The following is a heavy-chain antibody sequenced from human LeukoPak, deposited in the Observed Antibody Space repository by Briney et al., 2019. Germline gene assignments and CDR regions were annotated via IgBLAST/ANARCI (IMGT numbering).Heavy chain of an antibody. J-gene: IGHJ5*02. CDR1: GYTFSSYG. V-gene: IGHV1-18*01. CDR2: ISPYGSNT. Sequence: ASVKVSCKAFGYTFSSYGISWVRQAPGKGLEWMGWISPYGSNTNYAQNLQGRVTMTTDTSKSTAYMELRGLRADGTAVYYCARGGGSSTSRYLNQVYWFDPWGQGTLVTVSS. CDR3: ARGGGSSTSRYLNQVYWFDP. D-gene: IGHD2-2*01.